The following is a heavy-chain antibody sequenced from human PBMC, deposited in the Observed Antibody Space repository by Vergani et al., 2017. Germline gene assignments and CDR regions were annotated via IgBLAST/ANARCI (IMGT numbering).Heavy chain of an antibody. CDR1: GGPFKNSA. CDR3: AGDCPGWCGDCSADWYFDL. Sequence: QVQLVQSGAEVKKPGSSVKVSCKASGGPFKNSAFSGVRQVPGQGLEWMGRTITFFGTTDYAQKFQGRFTIIADVFTKTVDMQLSNLRSEDTAVYYCAGDCPGWCGDCSADWYFDLWGRGTLVTVSS. V-gene: IGHV1-69*13. J-gene: IGHJ2*01. D-gene: IGHD2-21*02. CDR2: TITFFGTT.